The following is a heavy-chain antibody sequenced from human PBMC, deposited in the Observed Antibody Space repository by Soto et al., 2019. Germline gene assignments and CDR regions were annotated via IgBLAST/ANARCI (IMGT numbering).Heavy chain of an antibody. CDR2: ISWNSGSI. Sequence: GGSLRLSCAASGFTFDDYAMHWVRQAPGKGLEWVSGISWNSGSIGYADSVKGRFTISRDNAKNSLYLQMNSLRAEDTALYYCARVTDGSGSYYNDYYYYGMDVWGQGTTVTVSS. D-gene: IGHD3-10*01. CDR3: ARVTDGSGSYYNDYYYYGMDV. J-gene: IGHJ6*02. CDR1: GFTFDDYA. V-gene: IGHV3-9*01.